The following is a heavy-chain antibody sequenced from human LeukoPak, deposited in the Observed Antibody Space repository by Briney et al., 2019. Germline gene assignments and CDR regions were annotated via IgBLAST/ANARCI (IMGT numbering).Heavy chain of an antibody. CDR1: GYTYTSYD. V-gene: IGHV1-8*01. CDR3: ARATRIAAKIYYFDY. CDR2: MNPNSGNT. J-gene: IGHJ4*02. Sequence: ASVKVSCKASGYTYTSYDINWVRQATGQGLEWMGWMNPNSGNTGYAQKFQGRVTMSRNTSISTAYMELSSLRSEDTAVYYCARATRIAAKIYYFDYWGQGTLVTVSS. D-gene: IGHD6-6*01.